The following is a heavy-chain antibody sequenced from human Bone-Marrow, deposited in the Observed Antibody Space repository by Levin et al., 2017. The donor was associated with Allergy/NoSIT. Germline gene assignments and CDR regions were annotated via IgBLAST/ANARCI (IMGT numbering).Heavy chain of an antibody. D-gene: IGHD1-1*01. V-gene: IGHV3-30*18. CDR1: GFTFSSYG. Sequence: GESLKISCAASGFTFSSYGMHWVRQAPGKGLEWVAVISYDGSNKYYADSVKGRFTISRDNSKNTLYLQMNSLRAEDTAVYYCAKERWNRPTGVGAYFDYWGQGTLVTVSS. CDR2: ISYDGSNK. J-gene: IGHJ4*02. CDR3: AKERWNRPTGVGAYFDY.